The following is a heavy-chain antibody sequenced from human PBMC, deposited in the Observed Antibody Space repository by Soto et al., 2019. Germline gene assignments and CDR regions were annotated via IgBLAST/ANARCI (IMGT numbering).Heavy chain of an antibody. CDR2: TYYRSKWFH. J-gene: IGHJ3*01. V-gene: IGHV6-1*01. CDR1: GDSVSSDITS. CDR3: ARGNALDV. D-gene: IGHD3-10*01. Sequence: QGQLQQSGPGLVKPSQTLSLTCAISGDSVSSDITSWNWIRQSPSRGLDWLGRTYYRSKWFHEYAASVNSRIPINPNTSKNPFSLELTSMTPEDTAVYYCARGNALDVWGPGTVVTVSS.